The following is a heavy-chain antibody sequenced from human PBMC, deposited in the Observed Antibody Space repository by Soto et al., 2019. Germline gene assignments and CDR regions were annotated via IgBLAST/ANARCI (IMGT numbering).Heavy chain of an antibody. V-gene: IGHV1-69*12. Sequence: VPLVQSGAEVKKPESSVRVSCKASGGTFNNYAITWVRQTPGQGLEWMGGTIPMFGTTNYAEKFQGRVTITADESTNTAYMELSSLRSEDTAVYYCTRCGIRYHSIGFYLGIDGMDVWGQGTTVIVSS. CDR3: TRCGIRYHSIGFYLGIDGMDV. CDR1: GGTFNNYA. J-gene: IGHJ6*02. CDR2: TIPMFGTT. D-gene: IGHD3-22*01.